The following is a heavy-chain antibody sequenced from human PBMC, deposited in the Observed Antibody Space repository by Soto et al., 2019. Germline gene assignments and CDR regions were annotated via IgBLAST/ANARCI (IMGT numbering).Heavy chain of an antibody. CDR3: VKGSDDGRPYYFDH. CDR1: GFPFRAYA. V-gene: IGHV3-23*01. CDR2: ISDSGADT. Sequence: PXGSLRLSFAGSGFPFRAYAMSWVRQAPGKGLQWVSAISDSGADTWYADSVKGRFDISRRNSMNTLYLQMNSLSAEDTAVYYCVKGSDDGRPYYFDHWGHGTLVTVSS. J-gene: IGHJ4*01. D-gene: IGHD3-16*01.